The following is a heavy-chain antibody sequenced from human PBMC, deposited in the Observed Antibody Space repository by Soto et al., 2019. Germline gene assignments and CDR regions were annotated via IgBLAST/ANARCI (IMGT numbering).Heavy chain of an antibody. Sequence: GGSLRLSCAASGFSFSSYAMSWVRQAPGKGLEWVSAISGSGGSTYYADSVKGRFTISRDNTKNTLYVQMNSLRAEDTAVYYRAKAYELVIIRSPFDYWGQGTLVTVSS. D-gene: IGHD3-22*01. CDR2: ISGSGGST. J-gene: IGHJ4*02. V-gene: IGHV3-23*01. CDR1: GFSFSSYA. CDR3: AKAYELVIIRSPFDY.